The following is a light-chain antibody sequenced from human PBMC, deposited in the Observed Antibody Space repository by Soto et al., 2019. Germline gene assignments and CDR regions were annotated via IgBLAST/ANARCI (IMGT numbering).Light chain of an antibody. CDR3: CSYAGSYTAYV. V-gene: IGLV2-11*02. J-gene: IGLJ1*01. CDR2: DVS. CDR1: SSDVGGYNY. Sequence: QSALTQPRSVSGSPGQSVTISCTGTSSDVGGYNYVSWYQQHPGKSPKLRIYDVSKQPSGVHDRFSGSKSGNTASLAISGLQEEEEADYDCCSYAGSYTAYVFGTGTQLTAL.